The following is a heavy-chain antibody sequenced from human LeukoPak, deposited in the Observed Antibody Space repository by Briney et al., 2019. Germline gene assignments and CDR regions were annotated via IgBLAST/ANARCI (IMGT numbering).Heavy chain of an antibody. CDR1: GYTFTSYG. Sequence: ASVKVSCKASGYTFTSYGISWVRQAPGQGLEWMGWISAYNGNTNYAQKLQGRVTMTTDTSTSTAYKELRSLRSDDTAAYYCARGYSYGYTNYFDYWGQGTLVTVSS. CDR2: ISAYNGNT. CDR3: ARGYSYGYTNYFDY. D-gene: IGHD5-18*01. V-gene: IGHV1-18*01. J-gene: IGHJ4*02.